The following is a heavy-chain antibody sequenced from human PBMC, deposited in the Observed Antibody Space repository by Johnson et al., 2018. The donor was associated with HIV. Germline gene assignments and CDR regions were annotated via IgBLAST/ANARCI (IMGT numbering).Heavy chain of an antibody. D-gene: IGHD3-22*01. CDR1: GFTFSSYG. V-gene: IGHV3-20*04. CDR3: ARGFSSGYNDAFDI. Sequence: VQLVESGGGLVQPGRSLRLSCAASGFTFSSYGMHWVRQAPGKGLEWVSGINWSGISTGYADSVKGRFTISRDNAKNSLYLQLNSLRVEDTALYYCARGFSSGYNDAFDICGQGTVVTVSS. CDR2: INWSGIST. J-gene: IGHJ3*02.